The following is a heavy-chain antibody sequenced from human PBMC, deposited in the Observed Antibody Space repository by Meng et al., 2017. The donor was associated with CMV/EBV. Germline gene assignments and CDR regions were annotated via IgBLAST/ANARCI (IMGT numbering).Heavy chain of an antibody. Sequence: QVQLQRWGAGLLKPSEPLSLTCAVYGGSFSGYYWSWIRQPPGKGLEWIGEINHSGSTNYNPSLKSRVTISVDTSKNQFSLKLSSVTAADTAVYYCARGVGATGKADYWGQGTLVTVSS. D-gene: IGHD1-26*01. CDR1: GGSFSGYY. V-gene: IGHV4-34*01. CDR2: INHSGST. CDR3: ARGVGATGKADY. J-gene: IGHJ4*02.